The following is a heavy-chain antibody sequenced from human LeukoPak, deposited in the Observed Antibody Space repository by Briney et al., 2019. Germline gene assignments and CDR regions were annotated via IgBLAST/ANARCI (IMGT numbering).Heavy chain of an antibody. D-gene: IGHD2-2*02. CDR2: ISSSGSTI. J-gene: IGHJ6*04. V-gene: IGHV3-48*03. Sequence: GGSLRLSCAASGFTFSSYEMNWVRQAPGKGLEWVSYISSSGSTIYYAESVKGRFTISRDNAKNSLYLQMNSLRAEDTAVYYCARDLGYCTSTSCYSLYGMDVWGKGTTVTVSS. CDR3: ARDLGYCTSTSCYSLYGMDV. CDR1: GFTFSSYE.